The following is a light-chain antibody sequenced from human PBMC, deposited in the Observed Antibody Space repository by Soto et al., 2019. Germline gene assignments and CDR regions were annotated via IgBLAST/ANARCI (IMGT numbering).Light chain of an antibody. CDR2: AAS. V-gene: IGKV1-39*01. CDR1: QSISTW. CDR3: QQSYSTTQT. J-gene: IGKJ1*01. Sequence: IQRTQSPSTLAPSVGDRVTITCLASQSISTWLAWYQQKPGKAPKLLIYAASSLQSGVPSRFSGSGSGTDFTLTISSLKNEDFATYDCQQSYSTTQTFGQGTKVDIK.